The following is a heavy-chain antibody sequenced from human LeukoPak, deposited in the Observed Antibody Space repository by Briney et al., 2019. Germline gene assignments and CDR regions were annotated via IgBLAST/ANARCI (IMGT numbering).Heavy chain of an antibody. J-gene: IGHJ4*02. V-gene: IGHV3-23*01. CDR3: AKDGLYYDILTGPLGFDY. CDR2: ISGSDGST. D-gene: IGHD3-9*01. Sequence: GGSLRLSCAASGFTFSSYPMSWVRQAPGKGLEWVSAISGSDGSTYYADSVKGRFTISRDNSKNTLYLQMNSLRAEDTAVYYCAKDGLYYDILTGPLGFDYWGQGTLVTVSS. CDR1: GFTFSSYP.